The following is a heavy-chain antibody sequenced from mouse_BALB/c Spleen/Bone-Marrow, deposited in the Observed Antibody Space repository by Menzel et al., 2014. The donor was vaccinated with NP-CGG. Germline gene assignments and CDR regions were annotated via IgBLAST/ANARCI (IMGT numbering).Heavy chain of an antibody. CDR3: TRDDGYYYFDY. CDR1: GFTFSSYT. Sequence: EVKLVESGGGLVKPGGSLKLSCAASGFTFSSYTMSWVRQTPEKRLEWVATISSGGSYTYYPDSVKGRFTISRDNAKNTLYLQMSSVKSEDTAMYYCTRDDGYYYFDYWGQGTTLTVSS. V-gene: IGHV5-6-4*01. CDR2: ISSGGSYT. J-gene: IGHJ2*01. D-gene: IGHD2-3*01.